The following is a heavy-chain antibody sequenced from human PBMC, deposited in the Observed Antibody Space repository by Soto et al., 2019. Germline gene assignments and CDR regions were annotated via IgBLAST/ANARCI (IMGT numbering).Heavy chain of an antibody. V-gene: IGHV1-69*06. CDR2: IIPIFGTA. Sequence: GASVKVSCKASGGTFSSYAISWVRQAPGQGLEWMGGIIPIFGTANYAQKFQGRVTITADKSTSTAYMELSSLRSEDTAVYYCASETRYGDYFFDYWGQGTLVTVSS. J-gene: IGHJ4*02. CDR1: GGTFSSYA. D-gene: IGHD4-17*01. CDR3: ASETRYGDYFFDY.